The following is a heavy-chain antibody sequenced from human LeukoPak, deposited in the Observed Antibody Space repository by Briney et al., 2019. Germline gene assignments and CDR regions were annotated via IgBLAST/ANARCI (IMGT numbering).Heavy chain of an antibody. CDR3: AKGGAAVSAY. J-gene: IGHJ4*02. Sequence: GGSLRLSCAASGFTFSSYWMSWVRQAPGKGLEWVANIKLDGSEKYYVDSVKGRFTISRDNAKNSLYLQMNSLSAEDTAVYYCAKGGAAVSAYWGQGTLVTVSS. CDR2: IKLDGSEK. V-gene: IGHV3-7*01. CDR1: GFTFSSYW. D-gene: IGHD6-13*01.